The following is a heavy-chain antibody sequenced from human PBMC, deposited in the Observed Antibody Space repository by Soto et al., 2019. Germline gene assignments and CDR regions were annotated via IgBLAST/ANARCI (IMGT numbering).Heavy chain of an antibody. D-gene: IGHD3-3*01. J-gene: IGHJ4*02. CDR1: GGSFSGYY. CDR2: INHSGST. V-gene: IGHV4-34*01. Sequence: SETLSLTCAVYGGSFSGYYWSWIRQPPGKGLEWIGEINHSGSTNYNPSLKSRVTISVDTSKNQFSLKLSSVTAADTAVYYCARADILRLRWSGYPSHIWVFDYWGQGTLVTVSS. CDR3: ARADILRLRWSGYPSHIWVFDY.